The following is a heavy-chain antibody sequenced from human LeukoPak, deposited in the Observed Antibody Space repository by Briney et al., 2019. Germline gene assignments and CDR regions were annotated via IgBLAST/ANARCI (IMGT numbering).Heavy chain of an antibody. CDR2: IDSAGDT. CDR3: ARYNWGSFDY. V-gene: IGHV3-13*01. CDR1: GFTFSSYD. J-gene: IGHJ4*02. D-gene: IGHD1-20*01. Sequence: PGGSLRLSCAASGFTFSSYDMHWVRQATGKGLEWVSAIDSAGDTFYPGSVKGRFTISRENAKNSLFLQMNSLRAGDTAVYYCARYNWGSFDYWGQGTLVTVSS.